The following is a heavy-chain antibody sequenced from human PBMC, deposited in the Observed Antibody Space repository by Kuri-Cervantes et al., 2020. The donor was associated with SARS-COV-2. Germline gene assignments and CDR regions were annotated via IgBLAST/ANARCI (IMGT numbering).Heavy chain of an antibody. CDR1: GGSISRYY. Sequence: GSLRLSCAVSGGSISRYYWSWIRQPPGKGLEWIGEIDYSGNTNYNPSLKSRATISVDTSKNQFSLKLNSVTAADTAVYSCARWPPGSYRPHDAFDVWGQGTMVTVSS. J-gene: IGHJ3*01. D-gene: IGHD1-26*01. CDR2: IDYSGNT. V-gene: IGHV4-34*01. CDR3: ARWPPGSYRPHDAFDV.